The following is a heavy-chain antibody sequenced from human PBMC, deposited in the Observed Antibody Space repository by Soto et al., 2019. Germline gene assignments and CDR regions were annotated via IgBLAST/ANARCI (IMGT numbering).Heavy chain of an antibody. CDR1: GFTFHNHW. V-gene: IGHV3-7*01. J-gene: IGHJ6*02. D-gene: IGHD2-8*01. CDR2: INQDGGET. CDR3: LRGGEWCSDFFAFDV. Sequence: DVQLVESGGNLVQPGGSLRLSCAASGFTFHNHWMTWVRQAPGKGLEWVANINQDGGETHYLDSVKGRFTISRDNIEKFLYFQGKRPTVEDTAFYYCLRGGEWCSDFFAFDVLGQGTTVTVSS.